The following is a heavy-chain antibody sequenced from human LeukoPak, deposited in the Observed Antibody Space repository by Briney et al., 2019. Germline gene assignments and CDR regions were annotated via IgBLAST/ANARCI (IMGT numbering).Heavy chain of an antibody. CDR3: AKDRPIEY. V-gene: IGHV3-74*01. CDR1: GFTFTGYG. Sequence: GGSLRLSCEASGFTFTGYGMHWVRQAPGKGLVWVSRINTDGSITNYADSVKGRFTVPRDNAKNTVYLQMNSLRAEDTAVYYCAKDRPIEYWGQGTLVTVSS. CDR2: INTDGSIT. J-gene: IGHJ4*02.